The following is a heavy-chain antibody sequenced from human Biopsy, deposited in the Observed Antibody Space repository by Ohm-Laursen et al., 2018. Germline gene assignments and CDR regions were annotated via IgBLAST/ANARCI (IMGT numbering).Heavy chain of an antibody. V-gene: IGHV4-59*01. D-gene: IGHD5-12*01. Sequence: TLSLTCTVSGGSITSDYWSWIRQPPGKGLEWIGYVYYSGSTDYNPSLQSRVTISVDTSKNHFSLKLSSVTAADTAIYYCAREAIGVATAFDIWGQGTMVTVSS. CDR3: AREAIGVATAFDI. J-gene: IGHJ3*02. CDR1: GGSITSDY. CDR2: VYYSGST.